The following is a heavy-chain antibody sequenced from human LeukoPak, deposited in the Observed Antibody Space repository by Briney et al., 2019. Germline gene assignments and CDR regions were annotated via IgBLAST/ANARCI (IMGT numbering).Heavy chain of an antibody. Sequence: PGRSLRLSCAASGFTFSSYGMHWVRQAPGKGLEWVAVISYDGSNKYYADSVKGRFIISRDNSKNTLYLQMNSLRAEDTAVYYCAKQSGFGAFDIWGQGTMVTVSS. CDR2: ISYDGSNK. CDR1: GFTFSSYG. J-gene: IGHJ3*02. D-gene: IGHD3-3*01. CDR3: AKQSGFGAFDI. V-gene: IGHV3-30*18.